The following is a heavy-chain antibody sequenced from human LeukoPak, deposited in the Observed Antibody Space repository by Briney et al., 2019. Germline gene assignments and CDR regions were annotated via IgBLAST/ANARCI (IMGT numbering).Heavy chain of an antibody. CDR1: GCTFTGYY. D-gene: IGHD5-12*01. V-gene: IGHV1-2*02. CDR2: INPNSGGT. Sequence: ASVKVSCKASGCTFTGYYMHWVRQAPGQGLEWMGWINPNSGGTNYAQKFQGRVTMTRDTSISTAYMELSRLRSDDTAVYYCARDRLGATIAYYYMDVWGKGTTVTVS. J-gene: IGHJ6*03. CDR3: ARDRLGATIAYYYMDV.